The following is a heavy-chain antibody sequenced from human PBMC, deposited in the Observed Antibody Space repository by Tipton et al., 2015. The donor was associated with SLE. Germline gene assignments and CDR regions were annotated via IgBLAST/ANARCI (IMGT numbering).Heavy chain of an antibody. Sequence: TLSLTCAVYGGSFSGYYWSWIRQSPGKGLEWIGEINHSGSTNYNPSLKSRVTISVDTSKNQFSLKLSSVTAADTAVYYCASYGYSGSHGGAFDIWGQGTMVTVSS. CDR2: INHSGST. CDR3: ASYGYSGSHGGAFDI. D-gene: IGHD1-26*01. V-gene: IGHV4-34*01. J-gene: IGHJ3*02. CDR1: GGSFSGYY.